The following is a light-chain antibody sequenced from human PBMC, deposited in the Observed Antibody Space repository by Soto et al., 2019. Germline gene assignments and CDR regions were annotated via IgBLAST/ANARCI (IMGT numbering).Light chain of an antibody. V-gene: IGKV1-5*03. CDR3: QQYNDSVPYT. CDR1: QSISRW. CDR2: AAS. J-gene: IGKJ2*01. Sequence: DIQLTQSPSTLSASVGDIVTITCRSIQSISRWLAWYQQKPGTVPKLLIYAASTLESGVPSRFSGSRSGTEFTITVSSLQPDDFGNYYCQQYNDSVPYTFGQGTKVDIK.